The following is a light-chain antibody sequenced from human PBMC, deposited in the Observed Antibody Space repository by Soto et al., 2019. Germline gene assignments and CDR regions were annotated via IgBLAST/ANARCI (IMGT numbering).Light chain of an antibody. CDR2: WAS. CDR3: QQYYSTPLT. Sequence: DIVMTQSPDSLAVSLGERATINCKSSQSVLYSSNNKNYLAWYQQKPGQPPELLIYWASTRESGVPDRFSGSGSGTEFTLTISSLQAEDVAVYYCQQYYSTPLTFGGGTKVEIK. J-gene: IGKJ4*01. V-gene: IGKV4-1*01. CDR1: QSVLYSSNNKNY.